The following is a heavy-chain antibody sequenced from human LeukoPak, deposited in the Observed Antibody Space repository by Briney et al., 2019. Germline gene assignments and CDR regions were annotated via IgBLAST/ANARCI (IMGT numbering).Heavy chain of an antibody. CDR2: IYYSGST. CDR3: ASHYYDSRGYLYYFDY. D-gene: IGHD3-22*01. J-gene: IGHJ4*02. CDR1: GGSISSYY. Sequence: PSETLSLTCTVSGGSISSYYWSWIRQPPGKGLEWIGYIYYSGSTNYSPSLKSRVTISVDTSKNQFSLKLTSVTAADTAVYYCASHYYDSRGYLYYFDYWGQGTLVTVSS. V-gene: IGHV4-59*08.